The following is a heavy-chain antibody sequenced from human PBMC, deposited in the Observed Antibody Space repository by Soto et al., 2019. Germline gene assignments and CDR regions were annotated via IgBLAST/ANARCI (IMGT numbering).Heavy chain of an antibody. Sequence: SETLSLTCTVSGGSVSSGSYYWSWIRQPPGKGLEWIGYIYYSGSTNYNPSLKSRVTISVDTSKNQFSLKLSSVTAADTAVYYCARGQGFSGYDYDFDYWGQGTLVTVSS. CDR2: IYYSGST. CDR1: GGSVSSGSYY. CDR3: ARGQGFSGYDYDFDY. D-gene: IGHD5-12*01. J-gene: IGHJ4*02. V-gene: IGHV4-61*01.